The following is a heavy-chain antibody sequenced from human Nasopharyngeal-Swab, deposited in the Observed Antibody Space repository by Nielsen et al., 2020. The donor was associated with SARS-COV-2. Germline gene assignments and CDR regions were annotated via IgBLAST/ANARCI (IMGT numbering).Heavy chain of an antibody. CDR1: GGSFSGYY. D-gene: IGHD6-19*01. V-gene: IGHV4-34*01. CDR2: INHSGST. Sequence: SETLSLTCAVYGGSFSGYYWSWIRQPPGKGLECIGEINHSGSTNYNPSLKSRVTISRDTSKNQFSLRLTSVTAADTAVYYCARGGIGSGWNWFDPWGQGTLVTVSS. J-gene: IGHJ5*02. CDR3: ARGGIGSGWNWFDP.